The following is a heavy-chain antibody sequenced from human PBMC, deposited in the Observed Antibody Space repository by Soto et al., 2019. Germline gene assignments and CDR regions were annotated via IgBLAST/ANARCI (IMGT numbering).Heavy chain of an antibody. CDR2: IIPIFGTA. V-gene: IGHV1-69*01. D-gene: IGHD3-22*01. CDR3: ARVRRRDSSGYYGAAFDI. Sequence: QVQLVQSGAEVEKPGSSVKVSCKASGGTFSSYAISWVRQAPGQGLEWMGGIIPIFGTANYAQKFQGRVTITADESTSTAYMELSSLRSEDTAVYYCARVRRRDSSGYYGAAFDIWGQGTMVTVSS. J-gene: IGHJ3*02. CDR1: GGTFSSYA.